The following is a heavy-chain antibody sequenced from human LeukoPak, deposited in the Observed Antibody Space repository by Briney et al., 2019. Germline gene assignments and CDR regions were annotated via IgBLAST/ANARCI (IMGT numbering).Heavy chain of an antibody. CDR2: IYPADSDT. V-gene: IGHV5-51*01. Sequence: GESLKISCQGSGYSFSNSWIAWVRQMPGKGLEWMGTIYPADSDTRYSPSFQGQVTISADKSISTAYLQWSSLKASDTAIYYCARQDDYGDYVWFGPWGQGTLVTVSS. D-gene: IGHD4-17*01. CDR1: GYSFSNSW. CDR3: ARQDDYGDYVWFGP. J-gene: IGHJ5*02.